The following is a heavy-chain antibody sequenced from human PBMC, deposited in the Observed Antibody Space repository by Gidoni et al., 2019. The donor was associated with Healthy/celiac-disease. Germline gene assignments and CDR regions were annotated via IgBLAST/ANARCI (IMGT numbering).Heavy chain of an antibody. D-gene: IGHD4-17*01. CDR3: ARPRRTTPVYYGMDV. Sequence: QVPLVQSGAEVKKPGSSVKVSCTASGGTFSRYAISWVRQAPGQGLEWMGGIIPSFGTANYAQKFQGRATITADESTSTAYMELSSLRSEDTAVYYCARPRRTTPVYYGMDVWGQGTTVTVSS. J-gene: IGHJ6*02. CDR2: IIPSFGTA. CDR1: GGTFSRYA. V-gene: IGHV1-69*01.